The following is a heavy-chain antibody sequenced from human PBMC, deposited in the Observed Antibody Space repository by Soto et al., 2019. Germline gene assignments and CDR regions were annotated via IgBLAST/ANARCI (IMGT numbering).Heavy chain of an antibody. V-gene: IGHV3-23*01. Sequence: GGSLRLSCAASGFTFSSYAMSWVRQAPGKGLEWVSAISGSGGSTYYADSVKGRFTISRDNSKNTLYLQMNSLGAEDTAVYYCAKDRVQSNVAVAGIGFHWGQGTLVTVSS. CDR3: AKDRVQSNVAVAGIGFH. J-gene: IGHJ4*02. CDR2: ISGSGGST. CDR1: GFTFSSYA. D-gene: IGHD6-19*01.